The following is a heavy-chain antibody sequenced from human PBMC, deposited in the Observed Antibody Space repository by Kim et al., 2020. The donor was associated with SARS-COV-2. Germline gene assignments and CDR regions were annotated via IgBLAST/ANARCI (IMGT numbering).Heavy chain of an antibody. Sequence: SETLSLTCTVSGGSITTTYYYWGWVRQPPGKGLEWIGSIYYSGTTYFNPSLKSRVTISVDSSKNQFSLKLASVTAADTAVYYCAKTWALRGDFPNWFDP. CDR3: AKTWALRGDFPNWFDP. D-gene: IGHD3-10*01. CDR1: GGSITTTYYY. CDR2: IYYSGTT. J-gene: IGHJ5*02. V-gene: IGHV4-39*01.